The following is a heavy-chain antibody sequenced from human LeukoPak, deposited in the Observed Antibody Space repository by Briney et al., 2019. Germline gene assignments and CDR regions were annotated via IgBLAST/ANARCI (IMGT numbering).Heavy chain of an antibody. V-gene: IGHV3-74*01. D-gene: IGHD2-15*01. CDR3: VRGGASTWS. CDR1: GFTFKLYW. J-gene: IGHJ5*02. Sequence: GGSLRLSCAASGFTFKLYWMHWVRQAPGKGPVWVSRINDDGSSTSYADSVKGRFTISRDDAKNTLYLQMNSLRAEDAAVYYCVRGGASTWSWGQGTLVTVSS. CDR2: INDDGSST.